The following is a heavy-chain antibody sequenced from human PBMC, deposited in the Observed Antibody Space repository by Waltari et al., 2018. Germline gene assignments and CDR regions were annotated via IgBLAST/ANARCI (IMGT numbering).Heavy chain of an antibody. V-gene: IGHV4-34*01. CDR2: INHSGST. CDR3: ARGIADYYDSSGTADAFDI. Sequence: QVQLQQWGAGLLKPSETLSLTCAVYGGSFSGYYWSWIRQPPGKGLEWIGEINHSGSTNYNPSLKGRVTISVDTSKNQFSLKLSSVTAADTAVYYCARGIADYYDSSGTADAFDIWGQGTMVTVSS. CDR1: GGSFSGYY. D-gene: IGHD3-22*01. J-gene: IGHJ3*02.